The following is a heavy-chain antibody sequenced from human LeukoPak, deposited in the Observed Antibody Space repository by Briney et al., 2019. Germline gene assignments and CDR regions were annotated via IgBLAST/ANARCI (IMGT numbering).Heavy chain of an antibody. V-gene: IGHV1-18*01. J-gene: IGHJ5*02. CDR2: ISAYNGNT. Sequence: VASVKVSCKASGYTFTSYGISWVRQAPGQGLEWMGWISAYNGNTNYAQKLQGRVTMTTDTSTSTAYMELRSLRSDDTAVYYCARDQAYDILTGYGFDPWGQGTLVTVSS. CDR1: GYTFTSYG. D-gene: IGHD3-9*01. CDR3: ARDQAYDILTGYGFDP.